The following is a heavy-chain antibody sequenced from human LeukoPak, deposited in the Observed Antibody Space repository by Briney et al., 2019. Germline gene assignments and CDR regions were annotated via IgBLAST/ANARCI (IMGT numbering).Heavy chain of an antibody. Sequence: ASVKVSCRASGYTFTNSDITWMRQAPGQGLEWMGRISTSNGDTNYAAKLQGRVTMTTDTSTSTVYMELGSLTFDDTAVYFCARDPYHRLGPPLDLWGQGTLVTVSS. D-gene: IGHD1-14*01. CDR3: ARDPYHRLGPPLDL. CDR2: ISTSNGDT. CDR1: GYTFTNSD. V-gene: IGHV1-18*01. J-gene: IGHJ5*02.